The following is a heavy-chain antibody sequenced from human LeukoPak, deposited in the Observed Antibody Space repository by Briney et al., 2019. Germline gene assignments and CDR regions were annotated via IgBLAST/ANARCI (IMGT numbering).Heavy chain of an antibody. CDR3: VKERGPFDAFDI. J-gene: IGHJ3*02. V-gene: IGHV3-33*06. CDR2: IWSDGNNK. CDR1: AFTFSTSG. Sequence: PGGSLRLSCAATAFTFSTSGIHWVRQAPGRGLGWVAVIWSDGNNKFCAVSVKGRFTFSRDNSRNTLSLQMNSLGAEDTAVHYCVKERGPFDAFDIWGQGTMVTVSS.